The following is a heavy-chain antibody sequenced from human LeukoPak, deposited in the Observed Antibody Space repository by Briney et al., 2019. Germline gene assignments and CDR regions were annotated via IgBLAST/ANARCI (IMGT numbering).Heavy chain of an antibody. CDR1: GYTFTGYY. V-gene: IGHV1-2*02. CDR3: ARSDGFSGYSSLGDS. D-gene: IGHD3-22*01. J-gene: IGHJ5*01. CDR2: INPNSGDT. Sequence: ASVKVSCKSSGYTFTGYYMHWVRQAPGQGLEWMGWINPNSGDTNYAQKFQDRVTMTRDTSISTAYMELSSLRSDDTAVYYCARSDGFSGYSSLGDSWGQGTLVTVSS.